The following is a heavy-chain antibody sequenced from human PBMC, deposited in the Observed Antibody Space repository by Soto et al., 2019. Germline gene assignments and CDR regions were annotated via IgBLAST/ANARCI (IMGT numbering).Heavy chain of an antibody. Sequence: SVKVSCKASGGTFSSYAISWVRQAPGQGLEWMGGIIPIFGTANYAQKFQGRVTITADESTSTAYMEPSSLRSEDTAVYYCARIRYSTGNYYFDYWGQGTPVTVSS. J-gene: IGHJ4*02. CDR2: IIPIFGTA. V-gene: IGHV1-69*13. CDR1: GGTFSSYA. D-gene: IGHD3-9*01. CDR3: ARIRYSTGNYYFDY.